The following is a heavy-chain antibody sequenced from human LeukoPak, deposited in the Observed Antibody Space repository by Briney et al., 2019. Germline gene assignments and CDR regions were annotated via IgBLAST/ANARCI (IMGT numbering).Heavy chain of an antibody. CDR3: ARDGYSSSCIDY. CDR2: MNHSGST. Sequence: TETLSLTCAVYGGSFSGYYWSWIRQPPGKGLEWIGEMNHSGSTNYNPSLKSRVTISVDTSKNQFSLKLSSVTAADTAVYYCARDGYSSSCIDYWGQGTLVTV. D-gene: IGHD6-13*01. CDR1: GGSFSGYY. V-gene: IGHV4-34*01. J-gene: IGHJ4*02.